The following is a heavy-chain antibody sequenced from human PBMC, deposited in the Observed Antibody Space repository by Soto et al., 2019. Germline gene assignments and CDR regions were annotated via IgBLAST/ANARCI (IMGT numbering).Heavy chain of an antibody. J-gene: IGHJ6*01. CDR3: TKDTFGPKANWCYG. CDR1: GGRFNIYW. Sequence: ESCMKRSSAAFGGRFNIYWMPWFGQFPGKGLVWVSRIDTDGVYTSYADSVKGRFTISRDNAKNTLYLQMNSLRAEDTAVYYCTKDTFGPKANWCYG. V-gene: IGHV3-74*01. CDR2: IDTDGVYT. D-gene: IGHD1-1*01.